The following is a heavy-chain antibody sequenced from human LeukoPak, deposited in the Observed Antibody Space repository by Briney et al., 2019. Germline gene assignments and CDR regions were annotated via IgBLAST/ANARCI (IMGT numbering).Heavy chain of an antibody. CDR3: AKEGQYSSSWYLGY. D-gene: IGHD6-13*01. V-gene: IGHV7-4-1*02. J-gene: IGHJ4*02. CDR1: GYTFTTYA. CDR2: INTNTGNP. Sequence: ASVKVSCKASGYTFTTYAMNWLRQAPGQGLEWMGSINTNTGNPTYAQGFTGRFVFSLDTSVSTAYLQISSLKAEDTAVYYCAKEGQYSSSWYLGYWGQGTLVTVSS.